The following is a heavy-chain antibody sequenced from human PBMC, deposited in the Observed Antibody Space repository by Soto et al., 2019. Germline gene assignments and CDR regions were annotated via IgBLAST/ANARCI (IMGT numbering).Heavy chain of an antibody. CDR1: GYSFSNSY. Sequence: GASVKVSCKASGYSFSNSYEVWVRQAPGQGLEWMGVINPAGGSTTYAQKFQGRVTITADKSTGTAYMELNRLRSEDTAVYYCVRDSPIGSTFSGYDGIDYWGQGTLVTVSS. CDR2: INPAGGST. V-gene: IGHV1-46*01. D-gene: IGHD5-12*01. CDR3: VRDSPIGSTFSGYDGIDY. J-gene: IGHJ4*02.